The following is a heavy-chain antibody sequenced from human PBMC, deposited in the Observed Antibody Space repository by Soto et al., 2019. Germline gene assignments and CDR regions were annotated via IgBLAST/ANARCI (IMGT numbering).Heavy chain of an antibody. V-gene: IGHV3-7*01. J-gene: IGHJ3*02. CDR3: ARVAVAAADAFDI. CDR2: IPQDGVDG. D-gene: IGHD6-19*01. Sequence: PGGSLRLSCEVSGFIFSMYSMSWVRQTPGKGLEWVAKIPQDGVDGHYADAVKGRFTISRDNAKNSLYLQMNSLRAEDTAVYYCARVAVAAADAFDIWGQGTMVTVSS. CDR1: GFIFSMYS.